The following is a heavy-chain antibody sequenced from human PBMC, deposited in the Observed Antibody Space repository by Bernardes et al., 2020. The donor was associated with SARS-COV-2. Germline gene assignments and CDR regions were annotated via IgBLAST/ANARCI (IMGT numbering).Heavy chain of an antibody. D-gene: IGHD3-16*01. Sequence: ASVKVSCKVSGYTLTELSMHWVRQAPGKGLEWMGGFDPEDGETIYAQKFQGRVTMTEDTSTDTAYMELSSLRSEDTAVYYCATAPAIMITFGWFDPWGQGTLGTVSS. V-gene: IGHV1-24*01. CDR1: GYTLTELS. J-gene: IGHJ5*02. CDR3: ATAPAIMITFGWFDP. CDR2: FDPEDGET.